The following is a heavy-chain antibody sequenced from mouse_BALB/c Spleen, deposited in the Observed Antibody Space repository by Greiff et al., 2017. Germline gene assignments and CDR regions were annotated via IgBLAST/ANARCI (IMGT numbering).Heavy chain of an antibody. CDR2: IWAGGST. D-gene: IGHD4-1*01. J-gene: IGHJ4*01. V-gene: IGHV2-9*02. CDR1: GFSLTSYG. Sequence: VMLVESGPGLVAPSQSLSITCTVSGFSLTSYGVHWVRQPPGKGLEWLGVIWAGGSTNYNSALMSRLSISKDNSKSQVFLKMNSLQTDDTAMYYCARAELGRLDYWGQGTSVTVSS. CDR3: ARAELGRLDY.